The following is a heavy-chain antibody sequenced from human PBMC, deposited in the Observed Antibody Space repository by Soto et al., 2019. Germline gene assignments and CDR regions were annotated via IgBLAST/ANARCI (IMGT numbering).Heavy chain of an antibody. CDR1: GYIFTTYG. Sequence: QVHLVQSGAEVKKPGASVKVSCKGSGYIFTTYGITWVRQAPGQGLEWMGWISAHNGNTNYAQKLQGRVTVTRDTSTSTADMELRNLRSDDTAVYYCARGRYGDYGGQGALVTVSS. J-gene: IGHJ4*02. D-gene: IGHD1-1*01. CDR3: ARGRYGDY. V-gene: IGHV1-18*01. CDR2: ISAHNGNT.